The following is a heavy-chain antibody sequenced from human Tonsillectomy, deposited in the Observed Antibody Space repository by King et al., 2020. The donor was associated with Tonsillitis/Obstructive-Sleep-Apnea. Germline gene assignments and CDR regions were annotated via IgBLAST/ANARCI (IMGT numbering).Heavy chain of an antibody. J-gene: IGHJ6*04. CDR3: SMWHDFWGLDV. V-gene: IGHV3-53*01. CDR1: GFTVSDNY. CDR2: INRDGRT. Sequence: EVQLVESGGGLIQPGGSLRLSCAASGFTVSDNYMIWVRQAPGKGLEWVSVINRDGRTYYEESVKGRFTITRDKSKNTLYFQMNSLRAEDTAVYYYSMWHDFWGLDVGGKRPSVTVSS. D-gene: IGHD3-3*01.